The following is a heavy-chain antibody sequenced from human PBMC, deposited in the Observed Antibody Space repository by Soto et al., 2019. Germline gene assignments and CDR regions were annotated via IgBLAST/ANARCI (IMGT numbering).Heavy chain of an antibody. D-gene: IGHD2-2*01. V-gene: IGHV4-39*07. CDR2: IDYSGST. J-gene: IGHJ6*02. CDR1: GGSISSSSYY. CDR3: AVYCSSSICLEDHYFAFDV. Sequence: SETLSLTCTVSGGSISSSSYYWGWIRQPPGKGLEWIGRIDYSGSTYYNPSLKSRVTISVDTSKNQFSLKLSSVSGLDTGRYFCAVYCSSSICLEDHYFAFDVWGQGSTVTVS.